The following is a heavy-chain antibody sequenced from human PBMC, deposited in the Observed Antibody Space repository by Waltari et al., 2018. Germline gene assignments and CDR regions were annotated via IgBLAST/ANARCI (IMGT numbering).Heavy chain of an antibody. Sequence: QVQLQQWGAGLLKTSETLSLTCAVYGGSSSGYYWSWIRQPHGKGLEWIGEINHSGSTNYNPSLKSRVTISVDTSKNQFSLKLSSVTAADTAVYYCARRDVWGQGTTVTVSS. CDR1: GGSSSGYY. J-gene: IGHJ6*02. V-gene: IGHV4-34*01. CDR3: ARRDV. CDR2: INHSGST.